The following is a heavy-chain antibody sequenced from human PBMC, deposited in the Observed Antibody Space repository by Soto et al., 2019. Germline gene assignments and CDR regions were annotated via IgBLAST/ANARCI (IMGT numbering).Heavy chain of an antibody. CDR1: GYSFTSYW. V-gene: IGHV5-10-1*01. J-gene: IGHJ4*02. CDR3: ARQLHRNPYSSSSETDY. CDR2: IDPSDSYT. D-gene: IGHD6-6*01. Sequence: GESLKISCKGSGYSFTSYWISWVRQMPGKGLEWMGRIDPSDSYTNYSPSFQGHVTISADKSISTAYLQWSSLKASDTAMYYCARQLHRNPYSSSSETDYWGQGTLVTVSS.